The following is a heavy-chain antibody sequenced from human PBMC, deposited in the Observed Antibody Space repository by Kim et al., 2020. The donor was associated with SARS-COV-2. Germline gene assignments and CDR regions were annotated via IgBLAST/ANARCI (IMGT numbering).Heavy chain of an antibody. CDR2: LSYSGRT. CDR3: AGLYAYNCFDP. J-gene: IGHJ5*02. CDR1: GGSISSSISY. D-gene: IGHD2-8*01. V-gene: IGHV4-39*01. Sequence: SETLSLTCSVSGGSISSSISYWGWIRQPPGKGLEWIGSLSYSGRTYYNPSLKSRVTISVDTSKNQFSLNLSSVTAADTAAYYCAGLYAYNCFDPWGQGTL.